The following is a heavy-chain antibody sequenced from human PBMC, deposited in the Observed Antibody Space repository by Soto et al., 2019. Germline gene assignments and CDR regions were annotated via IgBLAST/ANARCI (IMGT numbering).Heavy chain of an antibody. J-gene: IGHJ4*02. D-gene: IGHD1-7*01. CDR3: SRHNWNYVFDY. CDR1: GFTFSSYE. CDR2: ISSSGSTI. V-gene: IGHV3-48*03. Sequence: GSLRLSCAASGFTFSSYEMNWVCQAPGKGLEWVSYISSSGSTIYYADSVKGRFTISRANAKNSLYLQMNILRAEDTAVYYCSRHNWNYVFDYWGQGTLLTVSS.